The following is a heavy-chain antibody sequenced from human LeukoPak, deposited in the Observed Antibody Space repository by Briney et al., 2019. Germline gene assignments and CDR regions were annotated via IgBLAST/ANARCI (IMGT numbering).Heavy chain of an antibody. J-gene: IGHJ3*02. CDR3: ARGIHRYAFDI. D-gene: IGHD1-20*01. CDR1: GFTFSSYG. Sequence: GRSLRLSCAASGFTFSSYGMHWVRQAPGKGLEWVAVIWYDGSNKYYADSVKGRFTISRDNSKHTLYLQRNSLKAEDTAVYYCARGIHRYAFDIWGQGTMVTVSS. CDR2: IWYDGSNK. V-gene: IGHV3-33*01.